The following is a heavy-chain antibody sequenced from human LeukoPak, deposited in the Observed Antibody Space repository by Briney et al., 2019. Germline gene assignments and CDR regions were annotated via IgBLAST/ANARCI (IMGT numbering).Heavy chain of an antibody. CDR3: AREGQQLKHFDY. Sequence: ASVKASCKASGNTFICYWIHWVRQVPGQGLEWMGAINPRGDATIGAQKFQGRVTTTRDTSTSTVYIELSSLRSEDTAVYYCAREGQQLKHFDYWGQGTLVTVSS. V-gene: IGHV1-46*01. CDR1: GNTFICYW. J-gene: IGHJ4*02. CDR2: INPRGDAT. D-gene: IGHD1-1*01.